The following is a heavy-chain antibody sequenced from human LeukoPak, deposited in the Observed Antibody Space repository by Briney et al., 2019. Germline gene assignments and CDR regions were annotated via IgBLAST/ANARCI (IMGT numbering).Heavy chain of an antibody. V-gene: IGHV3-53*01. Sequence: PGGSLRLSCAASGFTVSRNYMSWVRQAPGKGLEWVSVLYSGGSTNYADSVKGRFTISRDNSKNTLYLQMNSLRAEDTAVYYCAREGQGKWELFGEVDYWGQGILVTVSS. CDR1: GFTVSRNY. J-gene: IGHJ4*02. CDR3: AREGQGKWELFGEVDY. CDR2: LYSGGST. D-gene: IGHD1-26*01.